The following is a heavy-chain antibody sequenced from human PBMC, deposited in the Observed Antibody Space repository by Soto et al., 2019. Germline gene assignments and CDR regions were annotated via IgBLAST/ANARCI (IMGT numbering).Heavy chain of an antibody. V-gene: IGHV4-39*01. CDR1: GGSISSTTYF. Sequence: PSETLSLTCTVSGGSISSTTYFWGWIRQPPGKGLEWIGSISYSGSTFYNPSLKSRVTISVETSKNQFSLKLGSMTAADTAVYYCARHYYGSGSYLPTFEYWGQGTVVTVAS. CDR2: ISYSGST. CDR3: ARHYYGSGSYLPTFEY. J-gene: IGHJ4*02. D-gene: IGHD3-10*01.